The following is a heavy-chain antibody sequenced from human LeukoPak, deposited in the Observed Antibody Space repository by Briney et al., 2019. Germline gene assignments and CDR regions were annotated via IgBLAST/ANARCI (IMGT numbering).Heavy chain of an antibody. V-gene: IGHV1-24*01. Sequence: PPVKVSCKVSGYTLTELSMHWVRQAPGKGLEWMGGFDPEDGETIYAQKFQGRVTMTEDTSTDTAHMELSSLRSEDTAVYYCGTMRGNPGAFDIWGQGTMVTVSS. J-gene: IGHJ3*02. D-gene: IGHD3-22*01. CDR1: GYTLTELS. CDR3: GTMRGNPGAFDI. CDR2: FDPEDGET.